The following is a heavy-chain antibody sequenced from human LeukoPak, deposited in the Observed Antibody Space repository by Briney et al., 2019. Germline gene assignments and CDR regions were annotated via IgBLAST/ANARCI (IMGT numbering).Heavy chain of an antibody. CDR1: GFTLSGYA. V-gene: IGHV3-30*04. D-gene: IGHD6-19*01. CDR3: ARGRGGWYLSWYYFDY. J-gene: IGHJ4*02. CDR2: ISYDGSNK. Sequence: GRSLRLSCAASGFTLSGYAMHWVRQAPGKGLEWVAVISYDGSNKYYVDSVKGRFTISRDNSKNTLYLEMNSLRAEDTAVYFCARGRGGWYLSWYYFDYWGQGTLVTVSS.